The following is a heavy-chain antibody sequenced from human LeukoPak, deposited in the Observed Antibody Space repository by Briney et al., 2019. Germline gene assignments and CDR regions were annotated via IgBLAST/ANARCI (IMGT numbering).Heavy chain of an antibody. V-gene: IGHV4-39*01. CDR2: IYYRGST. J-gene: IGHJ3*02. Sequence: SETLSLTCTVSGGSISNNNYYWSWIRQPPGKGLEWLGSIYYRGSTFYNPSLKSRVTTSVDTSKNQFSLKLSSVTAADTAVYYCARRDWGSGAFDIWGQGTMVTV. D-gene: IGHD7-27*01. CDR1: GGSISNNNYY. CDR3: ARRDWGSGAFDI.